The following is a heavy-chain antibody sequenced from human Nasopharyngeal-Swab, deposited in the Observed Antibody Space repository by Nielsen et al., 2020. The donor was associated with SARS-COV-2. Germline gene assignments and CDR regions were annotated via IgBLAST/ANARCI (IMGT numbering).Heavy chain of an antibody. CDR3: AKARRTDTYGYECFDS. V-gene: IGHV3-9*01. J-gene: IGHJ4*02. CDR1: GFTFDDYA. Sequence: SLKISCAASGFTFDDYAMHWVRQVPGKGLEWVSDISWNGGSTGYADSVKGRFTISRDNAKNSLYLQMNSLRAEDTALYYCAKARRTDTYGYECFDSWGQGTLVTVSS. D-gene: IGHD5-18*01. CDR2: ISWNGGST.